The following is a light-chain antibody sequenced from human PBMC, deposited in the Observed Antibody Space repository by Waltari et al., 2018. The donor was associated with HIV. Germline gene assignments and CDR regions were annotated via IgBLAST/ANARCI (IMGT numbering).Light chain of an antibody. CDR1: ALSNHF. J-gene: IGLJ3*02. V-gene: IGLV3-25*03. CDR2: RDT. Sequence: SFELTQSPSLSVSPGQTAKITCSGDALSNHFAYWYQQKPAQAPELVTCRDTERPSGIPARFSGSSSGTTVTLTISGVQAEDEADYYCQSADSSGTWVFGGGTKLTVL. CDR3: QSADSSGTWV.